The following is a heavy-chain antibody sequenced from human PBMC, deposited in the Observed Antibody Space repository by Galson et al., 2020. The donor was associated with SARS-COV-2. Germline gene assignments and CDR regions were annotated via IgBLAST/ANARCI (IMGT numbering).Heavy chain of an antibody. D-gene: IGHD3-10*01. CDR1: GGDILISSNS. J-gene: IGHJ6*02. V-gene: IGHV4-39*07. CDR2: VYYPGPT. CDR3: ARDLMRWRGARSYYFGMGV. Sequence: ASETLSLTCSVSGGDILISSNSRAWIRQPPGKGLAWLPSVYYPGPTYFNPSLNRRVTISADRSRNQFSLQLTSVTAADTAVYYCARDLMRWRGARSYYFGMGVWGPGTMVTVSS.